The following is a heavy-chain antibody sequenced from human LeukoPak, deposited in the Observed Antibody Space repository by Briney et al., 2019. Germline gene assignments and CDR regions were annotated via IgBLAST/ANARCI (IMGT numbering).Heavy chain of an antibody. Sequence: SETLSLTCTASGGSISSSGYYWGWIRQPPGKGLEWIGSIYYTGSTYYNPSLKSRVTISVDTSENQFSLKLISVTAADTAVYYCARDLSSNSPYAYDIWGQGTMVIVSS. CDR1: GGSISSSGYY. CDR2: IYYTGST. D-gene: IGHD4-23*01. V-gene: IGHV4-39*07. J-gene: IGHJ3*02. CDR3: ARDLSSNSPYAYDI.